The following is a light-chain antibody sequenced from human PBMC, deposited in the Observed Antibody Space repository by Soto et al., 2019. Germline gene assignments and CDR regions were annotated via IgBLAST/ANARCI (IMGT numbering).Light chain of an antibody. Sequence: IQMTQSPSTLSASVGDRVTITCRASHNIERWMAWYQQKPGKAPTLLIFDASPLHSRFPSRFSGSGSETDFNLTLSSLQPDDFATYYCQQFAISPTFGQGTKVDIK. CDR3: QQFAISPT. V-gene: IGKV1-5*01. CDR2: DAS. CDR1: HNIERW. J-gene: IGKJ1*01.